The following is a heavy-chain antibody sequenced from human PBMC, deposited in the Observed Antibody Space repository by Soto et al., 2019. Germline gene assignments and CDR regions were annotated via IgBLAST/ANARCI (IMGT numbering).Heavy chain of an antibody. CDR3: AKDLFPMSACWPADH. J-gene: IGHJ4*02. D-gene: IGHD2-21*02. CDR2: ISYEGSME. CDR1: GFSVRTHG. V-gene: IGHV3-30*18. Sequence: GGALRLTCAASGFSVRTHGMNWIRQAPGKGLERVSTISYEGSMEHYAESVSGRFTIYRDNTKNILYLQLNSLRPDDMAVYYSAKDLFPMSACWPADHWGQGTLVTVSS.